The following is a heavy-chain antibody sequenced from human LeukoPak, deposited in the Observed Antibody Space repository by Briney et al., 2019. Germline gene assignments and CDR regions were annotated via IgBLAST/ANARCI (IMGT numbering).Heavy chain of an antibody. V-gene: IGHV4-38-2*02. CDR3: TADRGSGNYYDF. J-gene: IGHJ4*02. Sequence: SETLSLTCTVTGYSISSNYYWSWVRQPPGRRLEWIATIHHSGRAFYNPSLKSRVTISVDTSKNQFSLKLNSVTAADAAIYYCTADRGSGNYYDFWGQGALVTVSS. D-gene: IGHD3-10*01. CDR1: GYSISSNYY. CDR2: IHHSGRA.